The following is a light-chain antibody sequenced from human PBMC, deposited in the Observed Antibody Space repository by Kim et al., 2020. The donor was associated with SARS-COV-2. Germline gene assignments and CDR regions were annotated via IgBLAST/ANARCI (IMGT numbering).Light chain of an antibody. CDR2: DKN. J-gene: IGLJ3*02. CDR1: SLRKYP. V-gene: IGLV3-19*01. CDR3: GSRDNNGPGV. Sequence: ALGQTVRITCQGHSLRKYPASWYKQKPGQAPILVMHDKNNVRPSGVPERFAGSNSGNTAFLTITGAQVEDEHAYYCGSRDNNGPGVFGGGTQLTVL.